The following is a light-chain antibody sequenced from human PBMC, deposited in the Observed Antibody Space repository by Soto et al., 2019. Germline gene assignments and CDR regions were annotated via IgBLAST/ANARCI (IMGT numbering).Light chain of an antibody. Sequence: EIVMTQSPALSVSPGERATLSCRASRSVSNNLAWYQQKPGQAPRLLIYGGSSRATGIPARFSGSGSGTEFTLTISTLQSEDFGVYYCQQYDRWPRTFGQGTKLEIK. CDR2: GGS. CDR1: RSVSNN. V-gene: IGKV3-15*01. J-gene: IGKJ2*01. CDR3: QQYDRWPRT.